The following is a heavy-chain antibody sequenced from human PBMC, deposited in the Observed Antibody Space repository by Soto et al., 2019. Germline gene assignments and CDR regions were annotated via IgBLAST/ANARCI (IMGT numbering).Heavy chain of an antibody. CDR2: IFPSGTT. CDR1: GGPLSSGSYY. J-gene: IGHJ4*02. V-gene: IGHV4-30-2*06. Sequence: PSETLSLTCTVSGGPLSSGSYYWSWIRQSPGQGLEWIGYIFPSGTTYYNPSLKSRVTISIDVSKNQFSLSLRSLTAADTAVYYCARSREFDYWSQGTLVTVSS. CDR3: ARSREFDY.